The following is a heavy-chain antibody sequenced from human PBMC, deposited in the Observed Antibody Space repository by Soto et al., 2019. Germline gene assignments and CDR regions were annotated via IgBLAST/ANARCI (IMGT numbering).Heavy chain of an antibody. J-gene: IGHJ5*02. CDR3: VRGGGGGLFDP. CDR1: GGTFSSYA. V-gene: IGHV1-69*13. CDR2: IIPIFGTA. D-gene: IGHD2-15*01. Sequence: SVKVSCKASGGTFSSYAISWVRQAPGQGLEWMGGIIPIFGTANYAQKFQGRVTITADESTSTAYTELSSLTAEDTAIYYCVRGGGGGLFDPWGQGTMVTVSS.